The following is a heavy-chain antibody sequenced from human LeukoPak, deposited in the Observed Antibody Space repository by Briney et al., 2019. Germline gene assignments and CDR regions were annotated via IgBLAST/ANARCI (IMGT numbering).Heavy chain of an antibody. CDR1: GFTFSSYA. D-gene: IGHD1-26*01. Sequence: GGSLRLSCAASGFTFSSYAMNWVRQAPGKGLEWVSVIRGSGDSTYYADSVKGRFTISRDNSKNTLYLQMNSLRAEDTAVYYCARDHRGSSGSYHQFDYWGQGTLVTVSS. CDR2: IRGSGDST. V-gene: IGHV3-23*01. CDR3: ARDHRGSSGSYHQFDY. J-gene: IGHJ4*02.